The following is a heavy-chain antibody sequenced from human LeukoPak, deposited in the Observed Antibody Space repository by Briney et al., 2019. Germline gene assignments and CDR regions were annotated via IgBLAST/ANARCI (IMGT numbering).Heavy chain of an antibody. V-gene: IGHV4-34*01. J-gene: IGHJ5*02. D-gene: IGHD2-15*01. CDR3: ARGGNCSGGTCYSDRGWFDP. CDR2: MYHSGST. Sequence: SETLSLTCALYGASFSGYYWGWIRQPPGKGREWIGTMYHSGSTNYNTSLKGRVTISVATSKKQSARNLSAVTAADTAVYYCARGGNCSGGTCYSDRGWFDPWGQGSLVTVSS. CDR1: GASFSGYY.